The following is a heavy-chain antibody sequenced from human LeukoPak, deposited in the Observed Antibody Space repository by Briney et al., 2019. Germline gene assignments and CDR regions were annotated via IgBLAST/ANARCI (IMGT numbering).Heavy chain of an antibody. CDR3: AKDPSSGYSQTGHDY. Sequence: GGSLRLSCAASGFTFSSYSMNWVRQAPGKGLEWVSSISSSSSNINYADSVKGRFTISRDNAKNALYLQMNSLRAEDTAVYYCAKDPSSGYSQTGHDYWGQGTLVTVSS. D-gene: IGHD3-22*01. V-gene: IGHV3-21*01. J-gene: IGHJ4*02. CDR2: ISSSSSNI. CDR1: GFTFSSYS.